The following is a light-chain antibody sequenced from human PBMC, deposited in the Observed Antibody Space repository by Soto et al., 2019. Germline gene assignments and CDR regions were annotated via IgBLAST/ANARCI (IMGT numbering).Light chain of an antibody. CDR3: QKYNSDTIT. CDR2: DVS. CDR1: QNIRKY. J-gene: IGKJ5*01. V-gene: IGKV3-11*01. Sequence: IVLIQSPGTLSVSPVQRAALSXGASQNIRKYLIWYQKKNGQAPRXXIYDVSNRATDIPARLSGSGSGTELTLTISSLQTEDVETYYCQKYNSDTITFGQGTRLEIK.